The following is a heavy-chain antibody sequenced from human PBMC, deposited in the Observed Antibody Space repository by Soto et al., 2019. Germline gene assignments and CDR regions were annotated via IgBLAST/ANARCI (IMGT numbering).Heavy chain of an antibody. CDR1: GGSISSGGYY. CDR3: AREAISCSSTICSKNYYYMDV. Sequence: QVQLQESGPGLVKPSQTLSLTCTVSGGSISSGGYYWSWIRQHPGKGLERIGYIYYSGSTYYNPSLKSRVTISVDTSKNQFSLKLSSVTAADPAVYYCAREAISCSSTICSKNYYYMDVWGKGTTVTVSS. D-gene: IGHD2-2*01. CDR2: IYYSGST. J-gene: IGHJ6*03. V-gene: IGHV4-31*03.